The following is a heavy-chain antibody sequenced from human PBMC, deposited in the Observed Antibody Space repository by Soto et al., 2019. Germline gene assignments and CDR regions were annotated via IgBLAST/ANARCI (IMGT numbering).Heavy chain of an antibody. J-gene: IGHJ4*02. CDR2: IKPNSGGT. D-gene: IGHD6-19*01. CDR1: GYTFTGYY. Sequence: GASVKVSCKASGYTFTGYYIHWVRQAPGQGLEWMGWIKPNSGGTNYAQKFQGWVTMTRDTSISTAYMELSRLRSDDTAVYYCARGGRDAGWYVPYFDYWGQGXLVTVYS. CDR3: ARGGRDAGWYVPYFDY. V-gene: IGHV1-2*04.